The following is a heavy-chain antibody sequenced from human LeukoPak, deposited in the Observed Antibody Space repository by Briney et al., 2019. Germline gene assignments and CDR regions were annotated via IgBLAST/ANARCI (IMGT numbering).Heavy chain of an antibody. CDR3: ARDPYSGNYGTYYYYYMDV. J-gene: IGHJ6*03. CDR1: GFTFRNYW. D-gene: IGHD1-26*01. Sequence: GGSLRLSCATSGFTFRNYWMNWVRQAPGKAMEWVSSITSSGTYTFYADSVKGRFTISRDNAKNSLYLQMDSLGPEDTAVYYCARDPYSGNYGTYYYYYMDVWGKGTTVTISS. CDR2: ITSSGTYT. V-gene: IGHV3-21*01.